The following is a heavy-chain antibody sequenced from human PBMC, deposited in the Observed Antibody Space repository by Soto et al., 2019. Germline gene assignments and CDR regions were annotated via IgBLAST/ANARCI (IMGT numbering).Heavy chain of an antibody. Sequence: EVQLVESGGGLVQPGGSLRLSCAASGFTVSSNYMSWVRQAPGKGLEWVSVIYSGGSTYYADSVKGRFTISRDNSKNKLYLKMNSLRAEDTAVYYCAREYCSGGSCYAEYFQHWGQGTLVTVSS. CDR2: IYSGGST. J-gene: IGHJ1*01. V-gene: IGHV3-66*01. CDR1: GFTVSSNY. D-gene: IGHD2-15*01. CDR3: AREYCSGGSCYAEYFQH.